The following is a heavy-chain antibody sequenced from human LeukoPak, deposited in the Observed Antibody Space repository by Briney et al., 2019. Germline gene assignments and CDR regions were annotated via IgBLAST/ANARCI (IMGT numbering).Heavy chain of an antibody. J-gene: IGHJ4*02. CDR2: ISSSSSYI. CDR3: ASVSWSAYSFYY. Sequence: PGGTLRLSCAASGFTFSSYGMSWVRQAPGKGLEWVSSISSSSSYIYYADSVKGRFTISRDNSKNTLYLQMNSLRAEDTAVYYCASVSWSAYSFYYWGQGTLVTVSS. CDR1: GFTFSSYG. D-gene: IGHD3-3*01. V-gene: IGHV3-21*01.